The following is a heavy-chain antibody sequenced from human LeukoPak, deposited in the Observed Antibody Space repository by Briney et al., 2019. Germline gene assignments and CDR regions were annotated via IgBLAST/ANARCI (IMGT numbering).Heavy chain of an antibody. CDR2: ISSSGSSI. Sequence: GGSLRLSCAASGFTFSSYEMNWVRQAPGKGLEWISYISSSGSSISYADSVKGRFTISRDNAKNSLNLQMNSRRAEDTAVYYCARDRLFGNLPDYWGQGTLVTVSS. CDR3: ARDRLFGNLPDY. CDR1: GFTFSSYE. V-gene: IGHV3-48*03. D-gene: IGHD1-7*01. J-gene: IGHJ4*02.